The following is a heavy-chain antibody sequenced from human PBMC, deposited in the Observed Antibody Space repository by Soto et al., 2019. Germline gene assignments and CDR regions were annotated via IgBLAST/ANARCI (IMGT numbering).Heavy chain of an antibody. Sequence: QITLKASGPTLVTPTQTLTLTCTFSGISLTTSGVGVGCIRQPPVKALAFLVFIYWDDDKRYSPSLWRRLTITKDNPKTPGVPTLSNIDTADTATYHGASRRQPDGDCNYGYFACGGKGTLLTV. CDR3: ASRRQPDGDCNYGYFAC. D-gene: IGHD4-17*01. V-gene: IGHV2-5*02. J-gene: IGHJ4*02. CDR1: GISLTTSGVG. CDR2: IYWDDDK.